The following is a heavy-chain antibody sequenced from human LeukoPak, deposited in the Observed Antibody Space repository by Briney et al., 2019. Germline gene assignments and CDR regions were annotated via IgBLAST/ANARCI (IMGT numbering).Heavy chain of an antibody. Sequence: ETLSLTCTVSGGSISSSSYYWGWIRQPPGKGLEWVSVIYSGGTIYYADSVKGRFTISRDTSKNALYLQMNSLRAEDTAVYYRARGRAAATYFDYWGQGTLVTVSS. J-gene: IGHJ4*02. V-gene: IGHV3-66*01. CDR1: GGSISSSSYY. D-gene: IGHD6-13*01. CDR2: IYSGGTI. CDR3: ARGRAAATYFDY.